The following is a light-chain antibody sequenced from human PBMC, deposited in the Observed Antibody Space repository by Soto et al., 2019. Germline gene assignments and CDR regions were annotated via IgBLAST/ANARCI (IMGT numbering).Light chain of an antibody. CDR3: ISYTTSVTYV. Sequence: QSALTQPASVSGSPGQSITISCTGTSSDVGAYNYVSWYQQHPGKAPKLIISAVSSRPSGVSDRFSASKSGNTASLTISGLHAEDEAEYYCISYTTSVTYVFGTGTKLTVL. V-gene: IGLV2-14*03. CDR2: AVS. CDR1: SSDVGAYNY. J-gene: IGLJ1*01.